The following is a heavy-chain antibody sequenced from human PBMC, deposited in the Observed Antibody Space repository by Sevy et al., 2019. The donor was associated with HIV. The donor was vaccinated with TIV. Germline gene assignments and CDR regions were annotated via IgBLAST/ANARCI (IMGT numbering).Heavy chain of an antibody. CDR2: IYSGGST. J-gene: IGHJ4*02. V-gene: IGHV3-66*01. CDR1: GFTVSSNY. CDR3: ARGGYDFWSAIQPQGTPIDY. Sequence: GGSLRLSCAASGFTVSSNYMSWVRQAPGKGLEWVSVIYSGGSTYYADSVKGRFTISRDNSKNTLYLQMNSLRAEDTAVDYCARGGYDFWSAIQPQGTPIDYGGEGTRVTVSS. D-gene: IGHD3-3*01.